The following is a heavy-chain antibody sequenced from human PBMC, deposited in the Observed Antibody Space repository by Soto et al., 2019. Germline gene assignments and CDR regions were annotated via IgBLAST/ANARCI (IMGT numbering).Heavy chain of an antibody. V-gene: IGHV4-59*01. CDR2: IYYTGST. CDR1: GDSISSYY. D-gene: IGHD1-26*01. Sequence: SETLSLTCTVSGDSISSYYWSWIRQPPGKGLEWIGYIYYTGSTNYNPSLKSRVSISVDTSKNQFSLKLTSVTAADTAVYYCARNRERFDPWGQGTLVTVSS. J-gene: IGHJ5*02. CDR3: ARNRERFDP.